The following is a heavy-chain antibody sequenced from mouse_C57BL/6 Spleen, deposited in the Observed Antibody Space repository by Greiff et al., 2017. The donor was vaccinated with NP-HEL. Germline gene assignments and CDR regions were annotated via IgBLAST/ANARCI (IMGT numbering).Heavy chain of an antibody. CDR2: IHPNSGST. CDR3: AREGDYDYDLDY. CDR1: GYTFTSYW. J-gene: IGHJ2*01. V-gene: IGHV1-64*01. Sequence: QVQLQQSGAELVKPGASVKLSCKASGYTFTSYWMHWVKQRPGQGLEWIGMIHPNSGSTNYNEKFKSKATLTVDKSSSTAYMQLSSLTSEDSAVYYCAREGDYDYDLDYWGQGTTLTVSS. D-gene: IGHD2-4*01.